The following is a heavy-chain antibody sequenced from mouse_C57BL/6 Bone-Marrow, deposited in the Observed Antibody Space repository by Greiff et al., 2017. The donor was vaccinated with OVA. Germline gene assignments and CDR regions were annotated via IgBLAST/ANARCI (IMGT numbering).Heavy chain of an antibody. CDR3: ARKVSTGAGFAY. Sequence: QVQLQQPGAELVKPGASVKLSCKASGYAFTSYWMHWVKQRPGQGLEWIGMIHPNSGSTNYNEKFKSKATLTVDKSSSTAYMQLSSLTSEDSAVYYCARKVSTGAGFAYWGQGTLVTVSA. CDR2: IHPNSGST. J-gene: IGHJ3*01. D-gene: IGHD2-1*01. V-gene: IGHV1-64*01. CDR1: GYAFTSYW.